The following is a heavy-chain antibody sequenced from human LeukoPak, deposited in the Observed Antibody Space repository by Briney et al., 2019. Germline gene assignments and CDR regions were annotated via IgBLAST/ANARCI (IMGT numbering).Heavy chain of an antibody. V-gene: IGHV3-23*01. J-gene: IGHJ4*02. CDR2: ISGSGGST. CDR3: AKDQRQGGSYLFDY. D-gene: IGHD1-26*01. Sequence: GGSLRLSCAASGFTFSSYAMSWVSQAPGKGLEWVSAISGSGGSTFYADSVKGRFTISRHNPKNTLYLQMNSRRAEDTAVYYCAKDQRQGGSYLFDYCGQGTLVTVSS. CDR1: GFTFSSYA.